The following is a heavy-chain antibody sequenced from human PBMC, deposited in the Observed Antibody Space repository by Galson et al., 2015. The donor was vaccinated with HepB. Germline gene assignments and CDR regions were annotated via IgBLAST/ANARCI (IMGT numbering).Heavy chain of an antibody. Sequence: SLRLSCAASGFTFSSYGMHWVRQTPGKGLEWVAVISYDGSNKYYADSVKGRFTNSRDNSKNTLYLQMNSLRAEDTAVYYCAKAGLGVLYSSSWDYFDYWGQGALVTVSS. V-gene: IGHV3-30*18. J-gene: IGHJ4*02. D-gene: IGHD6-13*01. CDR3: AKAGLGVLYSSSWDYFDY. CDR1: GFTFSSYG. CDR2: ISYDGSNK.